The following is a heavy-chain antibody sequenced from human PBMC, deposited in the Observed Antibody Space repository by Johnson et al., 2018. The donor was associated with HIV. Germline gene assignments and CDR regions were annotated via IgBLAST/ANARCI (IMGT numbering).Heavy chain of an antibody. CDR3: TTDQNDIWSYRFGVDF. D-gene: IGHD3-16*02. J-gene: IGHJ3*01. Sequence: VQLVESGGSVVQPGGSLRLSCAASGFTFSSYAMSWVRQAPVKGLEWVSAISGSGGSTYYADSVQGRFTISRDNSKNTLYLQMNSLKTEDTAVYFCTTDQNDIWSYRFGVDFWGQGTMVTVSS. CDR1: GFTFSSYA. V-gene: IGHV3-23*04. CDR2: ISGSGGST.